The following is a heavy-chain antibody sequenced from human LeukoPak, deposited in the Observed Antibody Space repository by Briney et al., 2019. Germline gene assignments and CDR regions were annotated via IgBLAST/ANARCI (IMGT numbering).Heavy chain of an antibody. Sequence: GGSLRLSCAASGFTFSSYWMSWVRQAPGKGLEWVANIKQDGSEKYYVDSVKGRFTISRDNAKNSLYLQMNSLRAEDTAVYYCARTPPVVAATAYYFDYWGQGTLVTVSS. CDR3: ARTPPVVAATAYYFDY. J-gene: IGHJ4*02. V-gene: IGHV3-7*01. CDR1: GFTFSSYW. D-gene: IGHD2-15*01. CDR2: IKQDGSEK.